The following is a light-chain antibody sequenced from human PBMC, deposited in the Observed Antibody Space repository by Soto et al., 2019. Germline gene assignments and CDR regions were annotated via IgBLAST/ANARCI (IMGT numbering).Light chain of an antibody. CDR3: QQYENSPWT. Sequence: EIVLTQSPGTLSLSPGERATLSCRVSQSVSSTYLAWYQQKLGQAPRLLVYGTSSRATGIPARFSGSGSGTDFTLSISRLEPEDFGVYYCQQYENSPWTFGQGTKVDI. CDR1: QSVSSTY. V-gene: IGKV3-20*01. J-gene: IGKJ1*01. CDR2: GTS.